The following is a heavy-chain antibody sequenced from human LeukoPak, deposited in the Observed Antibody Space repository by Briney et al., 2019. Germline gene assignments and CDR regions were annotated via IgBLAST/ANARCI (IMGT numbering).Heavy chain of an antibody. D-gene: IGHD5-18*01. CDR3: ARSTTIQVWPHMDV. J-gene: IGHJ6*03. V-gene: IGHV3-48*03. CDR2: ISRSGSTI. Sequence: GESLKISCAASGFTFSSYEMNWVRQAPGRGLEWVSYISRSGSTIYYADSVKGRFTISRDNAKNSLYLQINSLRAEDTAVYYCARSTTIQVWPHMDVWGKGTTVTVSS. CDR1: GFTFSSYE.